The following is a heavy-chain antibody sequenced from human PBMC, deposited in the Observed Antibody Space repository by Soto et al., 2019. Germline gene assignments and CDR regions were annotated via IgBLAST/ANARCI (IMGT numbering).Heavy chain of an antibody. D-gene: IGHD3-10*01. V-gene: IGHV4-59*01. CDR3: ARGHLHYYGFLGWFDP. CDR2: IYYSGST. J-gene: IGHJ5*02. Sequence: QVQLQESGPGLVKPSETLSLTCTVSGGSISSYYWSWIRQPPGKGLEWIGYIYYSGSTNYNPSLKSRVTISVDTSKNQFSLKLSSVTAADTAVYYCARGHLHYYGFLGWFDPWGQGTLVTVSS. CDR1: GGSISSYY.